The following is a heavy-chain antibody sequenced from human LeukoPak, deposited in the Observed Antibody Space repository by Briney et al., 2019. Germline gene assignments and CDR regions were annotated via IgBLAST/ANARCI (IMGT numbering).Heavy chain of an antibody. CDR1: GGTFSSYT. Sequence: SVKVSCKASGGTFSSYTISWVRQAPGQGLEWMGRIIPILGIANYAQKFQGRVTITADKSTSTAYMELSSLRSEDTAVYYCARGYSSSDFDYWGQGTLVTVSS. CDR3: ARGYSSSDFDY. V-gene: IGHV1-69*02. D-gene: IGHD6-6*01. J-gene: IGHJ4*02. CDR2: IIPILGIA.